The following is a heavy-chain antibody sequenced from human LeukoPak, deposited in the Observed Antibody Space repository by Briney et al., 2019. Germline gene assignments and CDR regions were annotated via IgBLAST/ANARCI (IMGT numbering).Heavy chain of an antibody. D-gene: IGHD3-10*01. CDR1: GFTFSNSW. V-gene: IGHV3-15*01. J-gene: IGHJ4*02. CDR2: IKSKTDGGTT. Sequence: PGGSLRLSCAASGFTFSNSWMSWVRQAPGKGLEWVGRIKSKTDGGTTDYAAPVKGRFTISRDDSKNTLYLQMNSLKTEDTAVYYCTTVLTMVRGVMVDYWGQGTLVTVSS. CDR3: TTVLTMVRGVMVDY.